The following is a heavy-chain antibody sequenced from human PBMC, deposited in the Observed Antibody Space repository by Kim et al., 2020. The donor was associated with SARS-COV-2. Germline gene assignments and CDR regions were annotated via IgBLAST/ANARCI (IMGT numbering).Heavy chain of an antibody. CDR2: IYYSGST. CDR1: GGSISSGGYY. Sequence: SETLSLTCTVSGGSISSGGYYWSWIRQHPGKGLEWIGYIYYSGSTYYNPSLKSRVTISVDTSKNRFSLKLSSVTAADTAVYYCARSGSAGGCCSSTSCYAFDYWGQGTPVTVSS. J-gene: IGHJ4*02. CDR3: ARSGSAGGCCSSTSCYAFDY. V-gene: IGHV4-31*03. D-gene: IGHD2-2*01.